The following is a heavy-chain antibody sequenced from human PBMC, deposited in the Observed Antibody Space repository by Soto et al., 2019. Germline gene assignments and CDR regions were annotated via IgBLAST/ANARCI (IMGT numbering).Heavy chain of an antibody. V-gene: IGHV3-23*01. J-gene: IGHJ4*02. Sequence: EVQLLESGGGLVQPGGSLRLSCAASGFTFRSYGMTWVRQAPGKGLEWVSFSSATGSGTYYADSVKGRFTISRDNSKNTLYLQMTSLRADDTAVYYCAKDSRAGGNYGFYSDFWGQGALVIVSS. CDR2: SSATGSGT. CDR1: GFTFRSYG. CDR3: AKDSRAGGNYGFYSDF. D-gene: IGHD1-7*01.